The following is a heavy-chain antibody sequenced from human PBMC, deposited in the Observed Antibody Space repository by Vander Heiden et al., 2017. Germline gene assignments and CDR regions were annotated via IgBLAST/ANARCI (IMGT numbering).Heavy chain of an antibody. CDR3: ARDRYDSSGYLDSLIDY. CDR1: GFTFSSYW. Sequence: EVQLVESGGGLVQPGGSLILSVAASGFTFSSYWMSWVRQAPEKGLEWVANIKQDGSEKYYVNSVKGRFTISRDNAKNSLYLQMNSLRAEDTAVYYCARDRYDSSGYLDSLIDYWGQGTLVTVSS. CDR2: IKQDGSEK. J-gene: IGHJ4*02. V-gene: IGHV3-7*01. D-gene: IGHD3-22*01.